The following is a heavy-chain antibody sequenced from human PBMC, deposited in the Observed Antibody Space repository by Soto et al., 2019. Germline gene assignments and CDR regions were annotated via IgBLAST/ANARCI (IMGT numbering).Heavy chain of an antibody. Sequence: QVQLVQSGAEVKKPGSSVKVSCKASGGTFSSYAISWVRQAPGQGLEWMGGIIPIFGTANYAQKFQGRVTISADESTSTGYMELSSLRSEDTAVYYCAGDFSGTTTAYYSYGMDVWGQGTTVTVSS. V-gene: IGHV1-69*12. J-gene: IGHJ6*02. CDR3: AGDFSGTTTAYYSYGMDV. CDR2: IIPIFGTA. D-gene: IGHD1-1*01. CDR1: GGTFSSYA.